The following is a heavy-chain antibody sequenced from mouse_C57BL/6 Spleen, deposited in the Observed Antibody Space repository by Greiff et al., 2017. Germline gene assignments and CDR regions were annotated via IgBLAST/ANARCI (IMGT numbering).Heavy chain of an antibody. CDR2: IYPGCGST. D-gene: IGHD2-1*01. V-gene: IGHV1-55*01. J-gene: IGHJ1*03. CDR1: GYSFTSYW. CDR3: AREYGNYVYFGV. Sequence: QVQLQQPGAELVKPGASVKMSCKASGYSFTSYWITWVKQRHGQGLEWIGDIYPGCGSTNYNEKFKSKATLTVDTSSSTAYMQLSSLTSEDSAVYCCAREYGNYVYFGVWGTGTTVTVSS.